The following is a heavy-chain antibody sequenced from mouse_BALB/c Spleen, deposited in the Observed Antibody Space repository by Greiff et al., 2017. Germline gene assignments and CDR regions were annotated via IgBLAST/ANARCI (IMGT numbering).Heavy chain of an antibody. D-gene: IGHD1-1*01. CDR3: ASPTVVAPYYYAMDY. CDR2: IWSGGST. Sequence: VKLMESGPGLVQPSQSLSITCTVSGFSLTSYGVHWVRQSPGKGLEWLGVIWSGGSTDYNAAFISRLSISKDNSKSQVFFKMNSLQANDTAIYYCASPTVVAPYYYAMDYWGQGTSVTVSS. J-gene: IGHJ4*01. CDR1: GFSLTSYG. V-gene: IGHV2-2*02.